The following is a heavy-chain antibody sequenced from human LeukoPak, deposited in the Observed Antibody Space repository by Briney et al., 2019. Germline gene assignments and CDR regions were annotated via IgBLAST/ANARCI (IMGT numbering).Heavy chain of an antibody. D-gene: IGHD6-13*01. CDR2: IYYSGST. V-gene: IGHV4-31*03. CDR1: GGSISSSSYY. J-gene: IGHJ4*02. CDR3: ARVREATIAPFFDY. Sequence: SETLSLTCTVSGGSISSSSYYWGWIRQPPGKGLEWIGCIYYSGSTYYNLSLKSRVIISADTSKNHFSLKLSSVTAADTAVYYCARVREATIAPFFDYWGQGILVTVSS.